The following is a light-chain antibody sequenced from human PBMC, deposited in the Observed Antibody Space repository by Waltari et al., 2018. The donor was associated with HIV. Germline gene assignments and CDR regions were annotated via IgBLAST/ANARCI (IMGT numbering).Light chain of an antibody. CDR1: QSLLQNNGYNY. V-gene: IGKV2-28*01. Sequence: DIVMTQSPLSLPVTPGEPASISCRSSQSLLQNNGYNYLHWYLQKPGQSPQLLISLGSHRASGVPDRFSGSGSGTDFTLRISRVEAEDVGVYYCMQSLQLSPMYTFGQGTKLEI. CDR2: LGS. J-gene: IGKJ2*01. CDR3: MQSLQLSPMYT.